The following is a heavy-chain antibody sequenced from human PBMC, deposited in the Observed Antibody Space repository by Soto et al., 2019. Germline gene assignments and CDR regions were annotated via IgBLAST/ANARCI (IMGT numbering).Heavy chain of an antibody. J-gene: IGHJ3*02. CDR3: ARRGPIDGYNGADAFDI. CDR1: GGTFSSYA. CDR2: IIPIFGTA. D-gene: IGHD5-12*01. Sequence: SVKVSCKASGGTFSSYAISWVRQAPGQGLEWMGGIIPIFGTANYAQKFQGRVTITADESTSTAYMELSSLRSEDTAVYYCARRGPIDGYNGADAFDIWGQGTLVTVSS. V-gene: IGHV1-69*13.